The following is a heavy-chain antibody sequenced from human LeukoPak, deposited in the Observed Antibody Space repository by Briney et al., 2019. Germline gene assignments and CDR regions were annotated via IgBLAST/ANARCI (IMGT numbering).Heavy chain of an antibody. J-gene: IGHJ6*04. V-gene: IGHV4-59*12. CDR2: IYYSGST. CDR3: ARGRAVAGTRYYYYGMDG. Sequence: PSETLSLTCTVSGGSISSYYWSWIRQPPGKGLEWIGYIYYSGSTNYNPPLKSRVTISVDTSKNQFSLKLSSVTAADTAVYYCARGRAVAGTRYYYYGMDGWGKGTTVTVSS. CDR1: GGSISSYY. D-gene: IGHD6-19*01.